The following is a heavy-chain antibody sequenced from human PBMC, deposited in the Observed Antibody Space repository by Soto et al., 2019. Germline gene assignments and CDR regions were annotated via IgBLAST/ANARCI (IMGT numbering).Heavy chain of an antibody. CDR2: IYYSGST. CDR3: ARLGDYYQAFDY. Sequence: SETLSLTCAVSGGSISSGGYSWSWIRQPPGKGLEWIGYIYYSGSTNYNPSLKSRVTISVDTSKNQFSLKLSSVTAADTAVYYCARLGDYYQAFDYWGQGTLVTVSS. D-gene: IGHD3-22*01. J-gene: IGHJ4*02. CDR1: GGSISSGGYS. V-gene: IGHV4-61*08.